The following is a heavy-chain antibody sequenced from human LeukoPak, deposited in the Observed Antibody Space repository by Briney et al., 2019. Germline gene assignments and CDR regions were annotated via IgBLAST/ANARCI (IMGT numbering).Heavy chain of an antibody. V-gene: IGHV3-7*03. CDR2: IKQDGSEK. D-gene: IGHD3-10*01. CDR3: AGDYYGSGSYYNRGFDY. CDR1: GFTFSSYW. Sequence: PGGSLRLSCAASGFTFSSYWMSWVRQAPGKGLEWVANIKQDGSEKYYVDSVKGRFTISRDNAKNSLYLQMNSLRAEDTAVYYCAGDYYGSGSYYNRGFDYWGQGTLVTASS. J-gene: IGHJ4*02.